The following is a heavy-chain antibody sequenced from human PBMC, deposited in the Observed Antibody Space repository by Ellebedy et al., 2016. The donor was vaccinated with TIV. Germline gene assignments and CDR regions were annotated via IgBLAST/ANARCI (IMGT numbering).Heavy chain of an antibody. Sequence: SETLSLXXTVSGGSISSSSYYWGWIRQPPGKGLEWIGSIYYSGSTYYNPSLKSRVTISVDTSKNQFSLKLSSVTAADTAVYYCARDPIFGVGRRFDPWGQGTLVTVSS. CDR3: ARDPIFGVGRRFDP. CDR2: IYYSGST. CDR1: GGSISSSSYY. V-gene: IGHV4-39*07. D-gene: IGHD3-10*02. J-gene: IGHJ5*02.